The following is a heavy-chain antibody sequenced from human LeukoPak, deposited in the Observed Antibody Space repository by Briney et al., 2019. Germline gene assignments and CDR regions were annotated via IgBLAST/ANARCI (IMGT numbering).Heavy chain of an antibody. J-gene: IGHJ3*02. CDR3: ASASGGYSYEDAFDI. D-gene: IGHD5-18*01. V-gene: IGHV3-48*03. Sequence: SGGSLRLSCAASGFTFSSYEMNWVRQAPGKGLEWVSYISSSGSTIYYADSVKGRFTISRDNAKNSLYLQMNSLRAEDTAVYYCASASGGYSYEDAFDIWGQGTMVTVSS. CDR1: GFTFSSYE. CDR2: ISSSGSTI.